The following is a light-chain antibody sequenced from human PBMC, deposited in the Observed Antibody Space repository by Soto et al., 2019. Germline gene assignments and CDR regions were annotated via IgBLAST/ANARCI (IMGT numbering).Light chain of an antibody. CDR1: QSVSSN. Sequence: EIVMTQSPATLSVSPGERATLSCRASQSVSSNLAWYQQKPGQAPRLLIYGASTRETGIPARLSGSGSGTEFTLTIRGLQSEDFAVYYCQQYNNWPPGTFGQGTKVDIK. V-gene: IGKV3-15*01. J-gene: IGKJ1*01. CDR3: QQYNNWPPGT. CDR2: GAS.